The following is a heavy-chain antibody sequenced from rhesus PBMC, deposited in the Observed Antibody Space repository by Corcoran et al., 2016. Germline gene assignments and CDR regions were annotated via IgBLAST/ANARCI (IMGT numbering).Heavy chain of an antibody. CDR3: ARVYGSSYLGSFDY. V-gene: IGHV4S10*01. J-gene: IGHJ4*01. D-gene: IGHD4-29*01. CDR2: IYGSSTST. Sequence: QVQLQESGPGVVKPSETLSLTCAVSGGSISDSYRWSWIRHPPGKGLEWIWYIYGSSTSTNYNPSLKSRGTILKDTAKNQFSLKLSSVTAADTAVYYWARVYGSSYLGSFDYWGQGVLVTVSS. CDR1: GGSISDSYR.